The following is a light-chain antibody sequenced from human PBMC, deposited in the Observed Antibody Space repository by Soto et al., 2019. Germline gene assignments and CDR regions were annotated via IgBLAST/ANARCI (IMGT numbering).Light chain of an antibody. CDR3: HHRYNWSYI. CDR1: ESVRHY. V-gene: IGKV3-11*01. CDR2: DAS. Sequence: EIVLTQSPATLSLSPGERATLSCRASESVRHYVAWYQQKPGQAPRLLIYDASTRATGIPSRFSGSGSGTDYTLSISSLEDEAFAVYYCHHRYNWSYIFGQGTKLEIK. J-gene: IGKJ2*01.